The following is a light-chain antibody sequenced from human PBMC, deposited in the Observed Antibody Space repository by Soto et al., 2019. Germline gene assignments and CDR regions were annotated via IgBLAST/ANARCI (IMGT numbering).Light chain of an antibody. Sequence: DIVLTQSPGTLSLSPGERATLSCRASQSVTSDYLAWYHQKLGQPPRLLIYGASSRATGIPDRFSGSGSGTDFTLTISRLEPEDFAVYYCHQYGSSPTFVQGTRLELK. J-gene: IGKJ5*01. CDR3: HQYGSSPT. V-gene: IGKV3-20*01. CDR2: GAS. CDR1: QSVTSDY.